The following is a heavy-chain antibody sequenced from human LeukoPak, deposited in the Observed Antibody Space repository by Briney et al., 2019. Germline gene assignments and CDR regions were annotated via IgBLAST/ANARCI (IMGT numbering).Heavy chain of an antibody. D-gene: IGHD2-8*01. V-gene: IGHV1-2*02. CDR3: ATRCTNGVCYKAYYMDV. CDR1: GYTLASYY. J-gene: IGHJ6*03. Sequence: GASVKVSCKASGYTLASYYLHWVRQAPGQGLEWLGWINLNGGGTLSAQKFQGRVTMTRDASISTAYMELSGLRSDYTAVYYCATRCTNGVCYKAYYMDVWGKGTTVTVSS. CDR2: INLNGGGT.